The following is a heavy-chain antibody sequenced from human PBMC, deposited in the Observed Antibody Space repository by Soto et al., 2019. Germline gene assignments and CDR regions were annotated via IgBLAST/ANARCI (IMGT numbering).Heavy chain of an antibody. V-gene: IGHV1-69*13. D-gene: IGHD2-15*01. CDR2: IIPIFGTA. Sequence: SVKVSCKASGGTFSSDAISWVRQAPGQGLEWMGGIIPIFGTANYAQKFQGRVTITADESTSTAYMELSSLRSEDTAVYYCARDSLGARGAFDIWGQGTMVTVSS. CDR3: ARDSLGARGAFDI. J-gene: IGHJ3*02. CDR1: GGTFSSDA.